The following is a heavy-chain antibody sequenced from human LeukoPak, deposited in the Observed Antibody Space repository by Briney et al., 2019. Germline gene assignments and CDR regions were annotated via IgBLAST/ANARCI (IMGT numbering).Heavy chain of an antibody. D-gene: IGHD3-9*01. CDR1: GGSFSGYY. CDR3: ARGVGGILTGYYSDY. Sequence: SETLSLTCAVYGGSFSGYYWSWIRQPPGKGLEWIGEINHSGSANYNPSLKSRATISVDTSKNQFSLKLSSVTAADTAVYYCARGVGGILTGYYSDYWGQGTLVTVSS. V-gene: IGHV4-34*01. J-gene: IGHJ4*02. CDR2: INHSGSA.